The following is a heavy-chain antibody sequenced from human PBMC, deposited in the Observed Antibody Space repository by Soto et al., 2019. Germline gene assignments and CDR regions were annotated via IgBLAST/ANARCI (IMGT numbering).Heavy chain of an antibody. Sequence: PSETLSLTCTVSGGSISSYYWSWIRQPPGKGLEWIGYIYYSGSTNYNPSLKSRVTISVDTSKNQFSLKLSSVTAAGTAVYYCARQGFWEWSFWGWFDPWGQGTLVTVSS. D-gene: IGHD3-3*01. V-gene: IGHV4-59*08. CDR3: ARQGFWEWSFWGWFDP. CDR1: GGSISSYY. J-gene: IGHJ5*02. CDR2: IYYSGST.